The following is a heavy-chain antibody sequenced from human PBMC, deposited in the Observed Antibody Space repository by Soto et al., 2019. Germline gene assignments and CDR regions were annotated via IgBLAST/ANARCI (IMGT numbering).Heavy chain of an antibody. V-gene: IGHV3-30*18. D-gene: IGHD2-15*01. CDR1: GFTFSNFG. CDR3: AKGSDVARQELDY. J-gene: IGHJ4*02. CDR2: ISSDGSDK. Sequence: QVQLVESGGGVVQPGRSLRLSCAASGFTFSNFGMHWVRQAPGKGLEWVAAISSDGSDKYYSDSVKGRLTIPRDNSKNTLFLQMNSLRVEDAADYYCAKGSDVARQELDYWGQGTLVTVSS.